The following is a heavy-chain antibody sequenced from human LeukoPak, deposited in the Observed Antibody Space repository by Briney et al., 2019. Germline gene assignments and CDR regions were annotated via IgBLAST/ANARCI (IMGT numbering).Heavy chain of an antibody. CDR3: ARDPTTVVTVPYYFDF. V-gene: IGHV4-34*01. Sequence: SETLSLTCAVYGGSFTGYHWNWIRQSPQRGLEWIGEINHRGHPHYNPSLESRLTISVDTSKNQFSLTLKSVTAADTAVYYCARDPTTVVTVPYYFDFWGHGTPVTVSS. CDR1: GGSFTGYH. D-gene: IGHD4-23*01. J-gene: IGHJ4*01. CDR2: INHRGHP.